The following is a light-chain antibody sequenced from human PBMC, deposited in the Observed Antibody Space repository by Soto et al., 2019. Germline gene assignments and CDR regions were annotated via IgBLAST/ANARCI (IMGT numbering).Light chain of an antibody. CDR2: EVS. CDR1: SSDVGGYNY. J-gene: IGLJ3*02. CDR3: SSYTSSSRWV. Sequence: QSALTQPASVSGSPGQSITISCTGTSSDVGGYNYVSWYQQHPGKAPKLMIYEVSNRPSGVSNRFSGSKSGNTGSLTISGLQAEDEADYYCSSYTSSSRWVFGGGTKLTVL. V-gene: IGLV2-14*01.